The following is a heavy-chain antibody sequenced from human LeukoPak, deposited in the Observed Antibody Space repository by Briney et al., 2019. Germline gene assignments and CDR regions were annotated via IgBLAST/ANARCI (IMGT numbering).Heavy chain of an antibody. CDR1: GGSISSYY. Sequence: PSETLSLTCTVSGGSISSYYWSWIRQPPGKGLEWIGYIYYSGSTNYNPSLKSRVTISVDTSKNQFSLKLSSVTAADTAVYYCARESNWNYSTDYWGQGTLVTVSS. CDR3: ARESNWNYSTDY. J-gene: IGHJ4*02. V-gene: IGHV4-59*01. CDR2: IYYSGST. D-gene: IGHD1-7*01.